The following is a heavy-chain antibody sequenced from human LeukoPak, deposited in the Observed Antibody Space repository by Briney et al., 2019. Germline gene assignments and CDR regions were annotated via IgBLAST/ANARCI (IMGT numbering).Heavy chain of an antibody. CDR3: ASNYGSGSYDYFDY. J-gene: IGHJ4*02. Sequence: GGSLRLSCAASGFTFSSYAMSWVRQAPGKGLEWVSAISGSGGSTYYADSVKGRFTISRDNSKNTLYLQMNSLRPEDTAVYYCASNYGSGSYDYFDYWGQGTLVTVSS. V-gene: IGHV3-23*01. CDR2: ISGSGGST. CDR1: GFTFSSYA. D-gene: IGHD3-10*01.